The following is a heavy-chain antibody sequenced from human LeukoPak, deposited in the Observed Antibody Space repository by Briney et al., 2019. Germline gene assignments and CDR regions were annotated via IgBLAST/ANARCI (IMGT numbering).Heavy chain of an antibody. Sequence: SETLSLTCTVSGGSISSYYWSWIREPPGKGLEWVGDIYYSGRTNYNPSLKRRITISVDTSKNQFSLKQSSVEAAGPAGEYCARESRKVVVPADNRPFHYFYMDVWGKGTTVTVSS. J-gene: IGHJ6*03. CDR2: IYYSGRT. V-gene: IGHV4-59*01. CDR1: GGSISSYY. CDR3: ARESRKVVVPADNRPFHYFYMDV. D-gene: IGHD2-2*01.